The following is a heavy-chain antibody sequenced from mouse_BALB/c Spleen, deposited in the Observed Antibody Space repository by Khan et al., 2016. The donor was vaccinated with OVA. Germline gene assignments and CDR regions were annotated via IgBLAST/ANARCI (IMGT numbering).Heavy chain of an antibody. J-gene: IGHJ2*01. CDR1: GYSITTDYA. Sequence: EVQLQESGPGLVKPSQSLSLTCTVTGYSITTDYAWNWIRQFPGNKLEWMGYISYSGNTKYNPTLKSRISITRDTAKNQFFLQCKSLTAEDSARYDCARGYGGGFDYWGQGTTLTVAS. D-gene: IGHD1-1*02. V-gene: IGHV3-2*02. CDR2: ISYSGNT. CDR3: ARGYGGGFDY.